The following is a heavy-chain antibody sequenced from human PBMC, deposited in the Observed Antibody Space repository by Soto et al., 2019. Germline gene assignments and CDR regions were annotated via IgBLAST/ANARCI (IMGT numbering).Heavy chain of an antibody. Sequence: GGSLRLSCAASGFTVSSNYMSWVRQAPGKGLEWVSVIYSGGSTYYADSVKGRFTISRDNSKNTLYLQMNSLRAEDTAVYYCARVGGSSSWAGLYYYYYYMDVWGKGTTVTVSS. J-gene: IGHJ6*03. CDR3: ARVGGSSSWAGLYYYYYYMDV. CDR2: IYSGGST. V-gene: IGHV3-66*01. D-gene: IGHD6-13*01. CDR1: GFTVSSNY.